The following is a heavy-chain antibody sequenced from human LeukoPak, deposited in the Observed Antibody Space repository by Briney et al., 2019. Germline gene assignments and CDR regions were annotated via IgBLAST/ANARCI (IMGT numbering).Heavy chain of an antibody. CDR3: ASSRCWHWDGY. J-gene: IGHJ4*02. CDR2: IKPDGSEK. D-gene: IGHD1-1*01. Sequence: PGGSLRLSCAASGFTFSSHWLTWVRLAPGKGREWVANIKPDGSEKYYRASVKGRFSISRDNAKNLLYLQMNSLRGEDTAVYYCASSRCWHWDGYWGQGILVTVSS. V-gene: IGHV3-7*03. CDR1: GFTFSSHW.